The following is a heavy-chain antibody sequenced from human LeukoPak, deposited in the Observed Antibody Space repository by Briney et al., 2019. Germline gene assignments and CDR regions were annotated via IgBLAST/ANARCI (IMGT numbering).Heavy chain of an antibody. CDR3: AGITMIVPQDDAFDI. CDR1: GGSISSDTYY. J-gene: IGHJ3*02. D-gene: IGHD3-22*01. Sequence: SETLSLTCTVSGGSISSDTYYWGWIRQPPGKGLEWIGSVYYSGSTNYNPSLKSRVTISVDTSKNQFSLKLSSVTAADTAVYYCAGITMIVPQDDAFDIWGQGTMVTVSS. CDR2: VYYSGST. V-gene: IGHV4-39*07.